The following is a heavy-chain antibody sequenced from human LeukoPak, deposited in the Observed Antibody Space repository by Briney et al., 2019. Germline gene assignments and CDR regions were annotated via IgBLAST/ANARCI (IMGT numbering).Heavy chain of an antibody. V-gene: IGHV4-31*03. Sequence: SETLSLTCTVSGGSISSGGYYWSWIRQHPGKGLEWIGYIYYSGSTYYNPSLKSRVTISVDTSKNQFSLKLSSVTAADTAVYYCARDSRLRYFGWARLDAFDIWGQGTMVTVSS. CDR2: IYYSGST. CDR3: ARDSRLRYFGWARLDAFDI. CDR1: GGSISSGGYY. D-gene: IGHD3-9*01. J-gene: IGHJ3*02.